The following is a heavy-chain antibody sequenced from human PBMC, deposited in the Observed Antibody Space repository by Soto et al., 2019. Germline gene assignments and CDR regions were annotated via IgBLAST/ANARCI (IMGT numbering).Heavy chain of an antibody. CDR2: IGAYNGNT. J-gene: IGHJ5*02. V-gene: IGHV1-18*01. CDR1: GYTFTSYG. D-gene: IGHD3-16*02. Sequence: ASVKVSCKASGYTFTSYGISWVRQAPGQGLEWMGWIGAYNGNTNYAQKLQGRVTMTTDTSTSTAYMELRSLRSDDTAVYYCARVPHSDYIWGSYRSYNWFDPWGQGTLVTVSS. CDR3: ARVPHSDYIWGSYRSYNWFDP.